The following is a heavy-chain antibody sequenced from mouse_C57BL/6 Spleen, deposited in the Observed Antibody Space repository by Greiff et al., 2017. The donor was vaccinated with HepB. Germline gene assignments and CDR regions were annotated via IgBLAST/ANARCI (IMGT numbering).Heavy chain of an antibody. CDR3: ARSDSSGPWFAY. Sequence: QVQLQQSGAELMKPGASVKLSCKATGYTFTGYWIEWVKQRPGHGLEWIGEILPGSGSTNYNEKFKGKATFTADTSSNTAYMKLSSLTTEDSAIYYCARSDSSGPWFAYWGQGTLVTVSA. V-gene: IGHV1-9*01. D-gene: IGHD3-2*02. CDR1: GYTFTGYW. CDR2: ILPGSGST. J-gene: IGHJ3*01.